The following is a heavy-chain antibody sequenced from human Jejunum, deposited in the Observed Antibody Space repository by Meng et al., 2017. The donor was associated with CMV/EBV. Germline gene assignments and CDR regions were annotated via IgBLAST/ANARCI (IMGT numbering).Heavy chain of an antibody. J-gene: IGHJ6*02. CDR3: ARDFQLYYYHYYGMDV. V-gene: IGHV3-9*01. Sequence: DHAMHWGRQAPGKGLEWVSGITWKGDTIGYADSVKGRFTISRDNAKKSLYLQMNSLRPEDTALYYCARDFQLYYYHYYGMDVWGQGTTVTVSS. D-gene: IGHD2-2*01. CDR1: DHA. CDR2: ITWKGDTI.